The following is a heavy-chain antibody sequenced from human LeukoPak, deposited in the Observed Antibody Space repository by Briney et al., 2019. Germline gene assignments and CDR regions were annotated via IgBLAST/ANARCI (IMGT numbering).Heavy chain of an antibody. CDR2: INAGNGNT. J-gene: IGHJ4*02. V-gene: IGHV1-3*01. Sequence: ASVKVSCKASGYTFTSYAMHWVRQAPGQRLEWMGWINAGNGNTKYSQKFQGRVTITRDTSASTAYVELSSLRSEDTAVYYCASSRRITIFGVVTSQFDYWGQGTLVTVSS. CDR1: GYTFTSYA. CDR3: ASSRRITIFGVVTSQFDY. D-gene: IGHD3-3*01.